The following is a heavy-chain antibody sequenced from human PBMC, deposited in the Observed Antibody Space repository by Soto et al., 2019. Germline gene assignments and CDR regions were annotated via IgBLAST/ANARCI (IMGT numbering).Heavy chain of an antibody. CDR1: GFTFSSYG. J-gene: IGHJ6*02. D-gene: IGHD2-15*01. CDR2: MWYDGSNK. Sequence: QVQLVESGGVVVQPGRSLRLSCAASGFTFSSYGMHWVRQAPGKGLEWVAVMWYDGSNKYYADSVKGRFTISRDNSNNPLYLQMNSLRAAETAVYYCARDGCSGGSCYSGSYYYYYGMDLWCQGTTVTVSS. CDR3: ARDGCSGGSCYSGSYYYYYGMDL. V-gene: IGHV3-33*01.